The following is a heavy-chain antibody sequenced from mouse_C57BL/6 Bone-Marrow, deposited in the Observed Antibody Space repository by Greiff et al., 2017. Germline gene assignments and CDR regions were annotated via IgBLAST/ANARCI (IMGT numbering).Heavy chain of an antibody. CDR3: ASPYYYGSRKGYFDV. CDR1: GYTFTSYW. V-gene: IGHV1-7*01. J-gene: IGHJ1*03. CDR2: INPSSGYT. Sequence: QVQLQQSGAELAKPGASVKLSCKASGYTFTSYWMHWVKQRPGQGLAWIGYINPSSGYTKYNQKFKDKATLTADKSSSTAYMQLSSLTYEDPAVYYCASPYYYGSRKGYFDVWGTGTTGTVSS. D-gene: IGHD1-1*01.